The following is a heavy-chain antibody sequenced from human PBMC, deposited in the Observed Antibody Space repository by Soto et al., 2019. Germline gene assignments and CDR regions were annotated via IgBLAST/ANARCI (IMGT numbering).Heavy chain of an antibody. J-gene: IGHJ4*02. D-gene: IGHD3-10*01. CDR1: GFTFNSYS. CDR3: ARLWFGENYYFDY. CDR2: ISGTSNYI. V-gene: IGHV3-21*01. Sequence: EVQLVESGGGLVKPGGSLRLSCAASGFTFNSYSMNWVRQAPGKGLEWVSSISGTSNYIYYADSVKGRFTISRDNAKSSLYLQMNSLRAADTAVYYCARLWFGENYYFDYWVQGTLVTVSS.